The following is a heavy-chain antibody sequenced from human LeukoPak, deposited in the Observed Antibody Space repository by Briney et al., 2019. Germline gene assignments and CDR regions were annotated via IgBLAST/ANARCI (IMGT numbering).Heavy chain of an antibody. J-gene: IGHJ1*01. D-gene: IGHD5-24*01. CDR3: ARPERGIEMATITR. V-gene: IGHV4-39*01. CDR1: GGSISSSSYY. Sequence: SETLSPTCTVAGGSISSSSYYWGWIRQPPGKGLEWIGSIYYSGSTYYNPSLKSRVTISVDTSKNQFSLKLSSVTAADTAVYYCARPERGIEMATITRWGQGTLVTVSS. CDR2: IYYSGST.